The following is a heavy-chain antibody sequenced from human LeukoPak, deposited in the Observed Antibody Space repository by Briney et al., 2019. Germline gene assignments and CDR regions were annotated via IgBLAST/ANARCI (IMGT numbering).Heavy chain of an antibody. CDR1: GGTFSSYA. CDR2: INANSGGT. Sequence: ASVKVSCKASGGTFSSYAISWVRQAPGQGLEWMGWINANSGGTDYPQKFQGRVTMTRDTSINTAYMELSRLRSDDTAVYYCARVGSPGIATWVYWGQGTLVTVSS. V-gene: IGHV1-2*02. J-gene: IGHJ4*02. CDR3: ARVGSPGIATWVY. D-gene: IGHD6-13*01.